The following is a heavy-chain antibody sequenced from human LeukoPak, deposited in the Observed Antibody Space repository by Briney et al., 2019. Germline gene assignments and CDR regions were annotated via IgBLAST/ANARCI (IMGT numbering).Heavy chain of an antibody. D-gene: IGHD5-18*01. CDR3: AKAGVQLWSPAGDY. V-gene: IGHV3-23*01. CDR1: GFTFSSYA. Sequence: GGSLRLSCAASGFTFSSYAMSWVRQAPGRGLEWVSGLSGSSVYTYYADSVKGRFTISRDNSKNTLFLQLNRLRAEDTAMYYCAKAGVQLWSPAGDYWGQGTLVTVSS. J-gene: IGHJ4*02. CDR2: LSGSSVYT.